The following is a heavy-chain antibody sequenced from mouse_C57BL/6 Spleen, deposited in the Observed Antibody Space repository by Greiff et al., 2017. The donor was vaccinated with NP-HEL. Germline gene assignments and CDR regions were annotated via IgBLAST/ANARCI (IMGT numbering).Heavy chain of an antibody. CDR2: IHPSDSAT. CDR1: GYTFTSYW. J-gene: IGHJ2*01. D-gene: IGHD1-1*01. V-gene: IGHV1-74*01. CDR3: AMEYGSSY. Sequence: VQLQQPGAELVKPGASVKVSCKASGYTFTSYWMDWVKQRPGPGLEWIGRIHPSDSATNYNQKFKGKATLTVDKSSSTAYMQLSSLTSEDSAVYYCAMEYGSSYWGQGTTLTVSS.